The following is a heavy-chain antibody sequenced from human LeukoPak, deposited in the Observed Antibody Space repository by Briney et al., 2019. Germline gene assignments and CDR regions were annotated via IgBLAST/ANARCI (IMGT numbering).Heavy chain of an antibody. V-gene: IGHV4-39*01. D-gene: IGHD6-6*01. CDR2: IYYSGST. CDR3: ARSLPASIAARPDWFDP. Sequence: PSETLSLTCTVSGGSISSSSYYWGWIRQPPGKGLEWIGSIYYSGSTYYNPSLKSRVTISVDTSKNQFSLKLSSVTAADTAVYYCARSLPASIAARPDWFDPWGQGTLVTVSS. CDR1: GGSISSSSYY. J-gene: IGHJ5*02.